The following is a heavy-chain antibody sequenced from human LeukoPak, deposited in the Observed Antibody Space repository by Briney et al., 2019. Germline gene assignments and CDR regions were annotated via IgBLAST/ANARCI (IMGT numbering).Heavy chain of an antibody. J-gene: IGHJ5*02. D-gene: IGHD2-2*01. Sequence: ASQTLSLTCTVSGASISSGDCYWSWLRQPPGKGLEWIGYIYNSGSTFYNPSLRSRLTISVDTSKKQFSLKLSSVAAADTAVYYCARAKGPGAHYNWFDPWGQGTLVTVSS. CDR3: ARAKGPGAHYNWFDP. CDR1: GASISSGDCY. CDR2: IYNSGST. V-gene: IGHV4-30-4*01.